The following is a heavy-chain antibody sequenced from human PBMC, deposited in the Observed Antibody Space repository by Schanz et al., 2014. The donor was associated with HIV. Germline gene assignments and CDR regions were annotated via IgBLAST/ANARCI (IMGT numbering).Heavy chain of an antibody. J-gene: IGHJ5*02. Sequence: QVQLQESGPGLVKPSETLSLTCNVSGGTISSSSHYWGWIRQPPGKGLEWIGSLYYSGGTSFNPSPKSRPSLTGRAAKKHFPLRQMSGPAADTAVYYCARHRLRGIAEGCWFDPWGQGTLVTVSS. CDR1: GGTISSSSHY. V-gene: IGHV4-39*01. CDR3: ARHRLRGIAEGCWFDP. D-gene: IGHD6-13*01. CDR2: LYYSGGT.